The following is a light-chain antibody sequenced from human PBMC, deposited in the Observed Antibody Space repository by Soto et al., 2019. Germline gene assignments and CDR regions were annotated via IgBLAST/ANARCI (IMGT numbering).Light chain of an antibody. CDR1: NNARKG. CDR3: QVWDYTSEQTYV. J-gene: IGLJ1*01. CDR2: DDS. Sequence: SYELTQALSVSVAPGQTARVTCGGANNARKGVHWYRQTPGQAPVMVLYDDSARPSGILERFSGSNSGKTATLTISNIEAGDEFDYYCQVWDYTSEQTYVFGSGTSSPS. V-gene: IGLV3-21*02.